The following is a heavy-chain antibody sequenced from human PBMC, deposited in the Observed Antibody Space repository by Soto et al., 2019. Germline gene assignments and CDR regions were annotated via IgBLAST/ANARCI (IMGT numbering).Heavy chain of an antibody. CDR1: GGSISSGGYY. V-gene: IGHV4-31*03. Sequence: QVQLQESGPGLVKPSQTLSLTCTVSGGSISSGGYYWSWIRQHPGKGLEWIGYIYYSGSTYYNPSLKSRVTLSVDTSKNQFSLKLSSVTAADTAVYYCARGTSVTTTGIDYWGQGTLVTVSS. J-gene: IGHJ4*02. CDR2: IYYSGST. CDR3: ARGTSVTTTGIDY. D-gene: IGHD4-4*01.